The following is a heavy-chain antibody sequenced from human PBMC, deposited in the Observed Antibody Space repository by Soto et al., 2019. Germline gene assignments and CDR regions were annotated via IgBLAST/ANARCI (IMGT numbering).Heavy chain of an antibody. J-gene: IGHJ1*01. D-gene: IGHD6-19*01. V-gene: IGHV3-21*01. CDR3: ARDRSADRFVQYFQH. CDR2: ISSGSDSI. CDR1: GFTFSSYG. Sequence: GGSLRLSCAASGFTFSSYGMHWVRQAPGKGLEWVASISSGSDSIFYADSVKGRFTVSRDNAKKSLFLQMNNLRAEDTAVYFCARDRSADRFVQYFQHWGQGTQVTVSS.